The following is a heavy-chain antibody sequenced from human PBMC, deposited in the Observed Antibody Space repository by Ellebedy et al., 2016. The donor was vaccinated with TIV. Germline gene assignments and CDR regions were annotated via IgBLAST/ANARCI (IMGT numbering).Heavy chain of an antibody. CDR1: GYTFTTYW. D-gene: IGHD2-15*01. Sequence: GESLKISXKVSGYTFTTYWIGWVRQMPGKGLEWMGIIYPGDSDTRYSPSFQGQVTISADKSISTAYLQWSSLKASDTAMYYCVGGAVVAATPDYWGQGTLVTVSS. V-gene: IGHV5-51*01. CDR3: VGGAVVAATPDY. CDR2: IYPGDSDT. J-gene: IGHJ4*02.